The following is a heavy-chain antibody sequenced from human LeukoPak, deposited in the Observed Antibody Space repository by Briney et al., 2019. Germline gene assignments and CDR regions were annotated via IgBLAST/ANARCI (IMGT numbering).Heavy chain of an antibody. CDR2: IYTSGST. D-gene: IGHD1-26*01. V-gene: IGHV4-4*07. Sequence: SETLSLTCTVSGGSISSYYWSWIRQPAGKGLEWIGRIYTSGSTNYNPSLKSRVTMSVDTSKNQFSLKLSSVTAADTAVYYCARDLESSVGAVTYNWFDPWGQGTLVTVSS. CDR3: ARDLESSVGAVTYNWFDP. J-gene: IGHJ5*02. CDR1: GGSISSYY.